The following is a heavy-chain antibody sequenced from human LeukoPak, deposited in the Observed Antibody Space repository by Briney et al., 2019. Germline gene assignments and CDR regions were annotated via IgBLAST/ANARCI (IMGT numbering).Heavy chain of an antibody. J-gene: IGHJ4*02. CDR3: AREQDYDFWSGYPLFDY. V-gene: IGHV4-4*07. CDR2: IYTSGST. Sequence: SETLSLTCTVSGGSISSYFWSWIRQPAGKGLEWIRRIYTSGSTNYNPSLKSRVTMSVDTSRNQFSLKLSSVTAADTAVYYCAREQDYDFWSGYPLFDYWGQGTLVTVSS. D-gene: IGHD3-3*01. CDR1: GGSISSYF.